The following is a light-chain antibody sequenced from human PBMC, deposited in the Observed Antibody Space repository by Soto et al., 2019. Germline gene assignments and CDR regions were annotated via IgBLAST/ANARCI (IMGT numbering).Light chain of an antibody. CDR3: HQYGSSPQT. CDR2: AAS. J-gene: IGKJ1*01. V-gene: IGKV3-20*01. CDR1: QSVTSGY. Sequence: EIVLTQSPGTLSLSPGESASLSCRASQSVTSGYLGWYQQKPGQAPRLLIYAASSRAAGIPDRFSGSESGTDFTPTISRLEPEDFAVYYCHQYGSSPQTFGQGTKVDIK.